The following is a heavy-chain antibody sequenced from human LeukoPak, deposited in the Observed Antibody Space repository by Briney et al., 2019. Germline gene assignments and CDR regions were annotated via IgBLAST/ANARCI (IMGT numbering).Heavy chain of an antibody. D-gene: IGHD2-15*01. V-gene: IGHV3-23*01. CDR2: ISGSGGRT. CDR3: AKSPPRCSGGSCYGY. Sequence: GGSLRLSCAASGFTFSSYEMNWVRHAPGKGLEGISGISGSGGRTDYADSVKGRFTISRDNSKNTLYLQMSSLRVDDTALYYCAKSPPRCSGGSCYGYWGQGTLVTVSS. J-gene: IGHJ4*02. CDR1: GFTFSSYE.